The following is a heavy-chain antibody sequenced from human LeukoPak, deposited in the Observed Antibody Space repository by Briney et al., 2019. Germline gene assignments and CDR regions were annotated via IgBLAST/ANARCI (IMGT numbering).Heavy chain of an antibody. Sequence: GGSLRLSCAASGFTFSSYAMSWVRQAPGTGLEWVSAISASGGSTYYADSVRGRFTISRDNSKNTLYLQMNSLRAEDTAVYYCARRGVGDAGPRHSLDIWGQGTMVTVSS. CDR3: ARRGVGDAGPRHSLDI. CDR2: ISASGGST. J-gene: IGHJ3*02. V-gene: IGHV3-23*01. CDR1: GFTFSSYA. D-gene: IGHD4-17*01.